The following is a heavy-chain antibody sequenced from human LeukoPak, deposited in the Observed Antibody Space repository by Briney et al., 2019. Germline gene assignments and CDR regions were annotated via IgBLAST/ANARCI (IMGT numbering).Heavy chain of an antibody. CDR1: GGFISSSSYY. Sequence: SETLSLTCTVSGGFISSSSYYWGWIRQPPGKGLEWIGSIYYSASTYYHPSLKSRVTISVDTSKNQFSLKLSSVTAADTAVYYCARECGGDCSDYYYYYMDVWGKGTTVTVSS. J-gene: IGHJ6*03. D-gene: IGHD2-21*02. V-gene: IGHV4-39*07. CDR3: ARECGGDCSDYYYYYMDV. CDR2: IYYSAST.